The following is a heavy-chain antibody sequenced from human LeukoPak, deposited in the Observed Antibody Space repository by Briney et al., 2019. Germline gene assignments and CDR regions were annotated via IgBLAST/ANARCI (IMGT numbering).Heavy chain of an antibody. Sequence: GGSLRLSSAASGFTVSNNYMSWVRQAPGKGLEWVSVIYSGGNTYHADSVKGRFTISRDNPKNTVDLQMNSLRVEDTAVYYCARFNEQQMYFQNWGQGTLVSVSS. D-gene: IGHD6-13*01. CDR2: IYSGGNT. J-gene: IGHJ1*01. CDR1: GFTVSNNY. CDR3: ARFNEQQMYFQN. V-gene: IGHV3-53*01.